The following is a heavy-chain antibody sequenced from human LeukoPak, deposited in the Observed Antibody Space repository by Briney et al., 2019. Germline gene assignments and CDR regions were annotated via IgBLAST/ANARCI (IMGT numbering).Heavy chain of an antibody. D-gene: IGHD3-10*01. J-gene: IGHJ3*01. Sequence: ASVKVSCKASGYTFINYDINWIRQAAGQGPEWMGWRHPSSGDTGNAEKFHGRVTMTRDTSTSTAYMELSSLRSDDTAVYYCTRRVRGVVIFSRAQGSFDRWGQGTLVTVSS. V-gene: IGHV1-8*02. CDR3: TRRVRGVVIFSRAQGSFDR. CDR1: GYTFINYD. CDR2: RHPSSGDT.